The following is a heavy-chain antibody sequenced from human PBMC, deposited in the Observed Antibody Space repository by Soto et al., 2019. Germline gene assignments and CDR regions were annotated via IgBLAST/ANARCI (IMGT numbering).Heavy chain of an antibody. J-gene: IGHJ4*02. CDR1: GYTFTSYG. V-gene: IGHV1-18*01. D-gene: IGHD1-26*01. CDR3: AKGGGSARDFDY. Sequence: ASVKVSCKASGYTFTSYGISWVRQAPGQGLEWMGWTSAYNGNTNYAQKLQGRVTMTTDTSTSTAYMELTSLGPEDTAVYYCAKGGGSARDFDYWGQGALVTVSS. CDR2: TSAYNGNT.